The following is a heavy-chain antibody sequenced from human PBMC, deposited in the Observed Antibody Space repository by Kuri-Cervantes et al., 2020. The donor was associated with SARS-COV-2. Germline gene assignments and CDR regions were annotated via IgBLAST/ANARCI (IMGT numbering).Heavy chain of an antibody. CDR1: GFTFSSYG. CDR2: ISYDGSNK. Sequence: LSLTCAASGFTFSSYGMHWVRQAPGKGLEWVAVISYDGSNKSYADSVKGRFTISRDNSKNTLYLQMNSLRAEDTAVYYCAKDRNPSWIQAWFDYWGQGTLVTVSS. D-gene: IGHD5-18*01. V-gene: IGHV3-30*18. CDR3: AKDRNPSWIQAWFDY. J-gene: IGHJ4*02.